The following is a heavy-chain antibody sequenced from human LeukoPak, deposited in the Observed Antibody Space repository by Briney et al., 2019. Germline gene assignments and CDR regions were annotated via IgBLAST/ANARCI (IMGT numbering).Heavy chain of an antibody. Sequence: RTSETLSLTCTVSGYSISSGYYWGWIRQPPGQGLEWIGSIYHSGSTYYNPSLKSRVTISVDTSKNQFSLKLSSVTAADTAVYYCAASSGWYHDFDYWGQGTLVTVSS. CDR2: IYHSGST. CDR1: GYSISSGYY. V-gene: IGHV4-38-2*02. CDR3: AASSGWYHDFDY. D-gene: IGHD6-19*01. J-gene: IGHJ4*02.